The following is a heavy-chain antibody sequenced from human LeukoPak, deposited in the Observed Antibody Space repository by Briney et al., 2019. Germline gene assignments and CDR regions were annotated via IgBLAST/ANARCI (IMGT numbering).Heavy chain of an antibody. CDR3: AVAIGAVAGN. CDR1: GFNFGKHW. V-gene: IGHV3-7*01. D-gene: IGHD6-19*01. Sequence: GGSLRLSCVASGFNFGKHWMSWARQAPGKGLEWVANIKQDGSEKYYVDSVKGRFTISRDNAKNSLYLQMNSLRVEDTAVYYCAVAIGAVAGNWGQGTLVTVSS. CDR2: IKQDGSEK. J-gene: IGHJ4*02.